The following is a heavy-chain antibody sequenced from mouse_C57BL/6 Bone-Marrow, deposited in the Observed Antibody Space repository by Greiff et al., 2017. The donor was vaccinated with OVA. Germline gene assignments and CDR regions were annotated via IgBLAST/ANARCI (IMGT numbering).Heavy chain of an antibody. Sequence: VQLQQPGAELVKPGASVKLSCKASGYTFTSYWMHWVKQRPGQGLEWIGMIHPNSGSTNYNEKFKSKATLTVDKSSSTAYMQLSSLTSEDSAVYYCERDVAPYWYFDVWGTGTTVTVSS. D-gene: IGHD1-3*01. CDR1: GYTFTSYW. J-gene: IGHJ1*03. CDR3: ERDVAPYWYFDV. CDR2: IHPNSGST. V-gene: IGHV1-64*01.